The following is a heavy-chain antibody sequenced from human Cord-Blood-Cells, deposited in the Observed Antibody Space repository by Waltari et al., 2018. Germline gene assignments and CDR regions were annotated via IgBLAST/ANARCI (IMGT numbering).Heavy chain of an antibody. CDR1: ETTFPSSW. D-gene: IGHD3-10*01. J-gene: IGHJ2*01. V-gene: IGHV5-51*01. Sequence: EVRLVQSGAGVKNPGGPLKISCKDFETTFPSSWIGGLAKIPGKGLEWMGIIYPGDSDTGYSPSLQGQFTISADKSCSTAYLQWSSLKASDTAMYYCARRFRGSGSYWYFDLWGRGTLVTVAS. CDR3: ARRFRGSGSYWYFDL. CDR2: IYPGDSDT.